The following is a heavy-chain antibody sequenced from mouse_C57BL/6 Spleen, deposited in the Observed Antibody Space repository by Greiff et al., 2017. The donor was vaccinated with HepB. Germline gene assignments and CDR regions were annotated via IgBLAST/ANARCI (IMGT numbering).Heavy chain of an antibody. Sequence: QVQLQQPGAELVKPGASVKMSCTASGYTFTSYWITWVKQRPGQGLEWMGDIYPGSGSTNYNEKFKSKATLTVDTSSITAYMQLSSLTSEDSAVYYCAYYYGSSPWFAYWGQGTLVTVSA. J-gene: IGHJ3*01. CDR3: AYYYGSSPWFAY. CDR2: IYPGSGST. V-gene: IGHV1-55*01. CDR1: GYTFTSYW. D-gene: IGHD1-1*01.